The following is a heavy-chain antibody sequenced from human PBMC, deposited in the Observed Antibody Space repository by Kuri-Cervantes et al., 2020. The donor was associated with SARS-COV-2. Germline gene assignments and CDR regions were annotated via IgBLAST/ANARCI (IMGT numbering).Heavy chain of an antibody. D-gene: IGHD3-3*01. CDR1: GGSISSYY. V-gene: IGHV4-39*01. CDR2: IYYSGST. Sequence: GSLRLSCTVSGGSISSYYWGWIRQPPGKGLEWIGSIYYSGSTYYNPSLKSRVTISVDTSKKQFSLKLSSVTAADPAVYYCARHMMSSITIFGVVITRYWFDPWGHGTLVTVSS. CDR3: ARHMMSSITIFGVVITRYWFDP. J-gene: IGHJ5*02.